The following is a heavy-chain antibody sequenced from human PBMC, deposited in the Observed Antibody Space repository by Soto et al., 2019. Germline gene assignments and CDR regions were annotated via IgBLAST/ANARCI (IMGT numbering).Heavy chain of an antibody. J-gene: IGHJ4*02. CDR3: ARELRGRHFDY. V-gene: IGHV4-61*01. CDR1: GGSVSSGSYY. D-gene: IGHD1-26*01. Sequence: SETLSLTCTVSGGSVSSGSYYWSWSRQPPGKGLEWIGYIYYSGSTNYNPSLKSRVTISVDTSKNQFSLKLSSVTAADTAVYYCARELRGRHFDYWGQGTLVTVSS. CDR2: IYYSGST.